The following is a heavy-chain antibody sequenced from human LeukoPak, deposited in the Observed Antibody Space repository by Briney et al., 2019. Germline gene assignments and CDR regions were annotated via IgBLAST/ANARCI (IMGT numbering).Heavy chain of an antibody. CDR3: ARGVVNYYDSSGFDY. J-gene: IGHJ4*02. CDR2: IYSGGST. Sequence: GGSLRLSCAASGFTVSSNYMSWVRQAPGKGLEWASVIYSGGSTYYADSVKGRFTISRDNSKNTLYLQMNSLRAEDTAVYYCARGVVNYYDSSGFDYWGQGTLVTVSS. V-gene: IGHV3-66*01. CDR1: GFTVSSNY. D-gene: IGHD3-22*01.